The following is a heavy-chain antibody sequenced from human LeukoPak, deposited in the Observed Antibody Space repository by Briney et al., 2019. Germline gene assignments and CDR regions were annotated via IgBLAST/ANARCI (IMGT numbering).Heavy chain of an antibody. D-gene: IGHD5-24*01. CDR1: AFTFSSYS. CDR3: AKYRLIWLPAPVFDF. V-gene: IGHV3-21*01. J-gene: IGHJ4*02. Sequence: GGSLRLSCAGSAFTFSSYSMNWVRQAPGKGLEWVSSISGSSSDIYYADSVKGRFTISRDNAKNSLYLQMKSLRAEDTAVYYCAKYRLIWLPAPVFDFWGQGTLVTISS. CDR2: ISGSSSDI.